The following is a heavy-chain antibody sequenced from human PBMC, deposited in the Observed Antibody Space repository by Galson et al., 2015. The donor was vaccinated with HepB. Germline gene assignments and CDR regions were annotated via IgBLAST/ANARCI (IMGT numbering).Heavy chain of an antibody. CDR1: GYTFSTYS. D-gene: IGHD2-15*01. CDR2: LSPHNRYT. Sequence: QSGAEVKKPGASVKVSCKAYGYTFSTYSITWVRQAPGQGLEWMGRLSPHNRYTNYAQKFQGRVTMTADTSTSTAYMEVRSLRSDDTAVYYCARGGYVVVVGATQNNWFDPWGQGTLVTVSS. V-gene: IGHV1-18*01. J-gene: IGHJ5*02. CDR3: ARGGYVVVVGATQNNWFDP.